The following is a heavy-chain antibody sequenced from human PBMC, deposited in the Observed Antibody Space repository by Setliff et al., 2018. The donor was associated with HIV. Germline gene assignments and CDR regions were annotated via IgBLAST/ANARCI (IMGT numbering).Heavy chain of an antibody. CDR2: IKSKTDGGTT. V-gene: IGHV3-15*01. CDR3: TAALQQQVVRWFDP. D-gene: IGHD6-13*01. J-gene: IGHJ5*02. CDR1: GFTFSNAW. Sequence: PGGSLRLSCAASGFTFSNAWMSWVRQAPGKGLEWVGRIKSKTDGGTTDYAAPVKGRFTISSDDSKNTLYLQMNSLKTEDTAVYYCTAALQQQVVRWFDPWGQGTLVTVSS.